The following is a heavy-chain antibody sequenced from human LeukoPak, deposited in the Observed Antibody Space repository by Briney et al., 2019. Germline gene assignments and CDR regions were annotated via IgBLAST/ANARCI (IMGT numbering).Heavy chain of an antibody. V-gene: IGHV4-4*07. CDR1: GDSISSYY. CDR2: IYNSGST. Sequence: PSETLSLTCTVPGDSISSYYWSWIRQPAEKGLEWIGHIYNSGSTNYYTSGSTDYNPSLKSRVTISLDRSKNQFSLKLSSETAADTAVYYCAAFLSGTYWYFDYWGQGALVTVSS. CDR3: AAFLSGTYWYFDY. J-gene: IGHJ4*02. D-gene: IGHD1-26*01.